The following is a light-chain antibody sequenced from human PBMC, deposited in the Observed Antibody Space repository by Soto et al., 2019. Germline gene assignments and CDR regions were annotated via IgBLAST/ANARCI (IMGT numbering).Light chain of an antibody. CDR3: QSYASSPSAHYV. CDR2: GNS. CDR1: SSNIGATYD. Sequence: QSVLTQPPSVSGAPGQRVTISCTGSSSNIGATYDVQWYQQLPGTAPKLLIYGNSNRPSGVPDRFSGSKSGTSASLAITGLQADDEDDYYCQSYASSPSAHYVFGTGTKVTVL. J-gene: IGLJ1*01. V-gene: IGLV1-40*01.